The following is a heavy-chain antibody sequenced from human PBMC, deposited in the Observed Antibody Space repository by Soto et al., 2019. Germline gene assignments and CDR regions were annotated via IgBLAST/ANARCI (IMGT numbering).Heavy chain of an antibody. V-gene: IGHV2-5*02. Sequence: QITLKESGPTLVKPTQTLTLTCTFSGFALETSGMGMSWIRQPPGKALEWLALIYWDDDKRYSPSLKNRLTITKDTCKNHGVLTLTNVHPVDTATYYSAHSLYNYDNSGNYNYWYFALWGRGTLVTGS. J-gene: IGHJ2*01. CDR1: GFALETSGMG. CDR3: AHSLYNYDNSGNYNYWYFAL. CDR2: IYWDDDK. D-gene: IGHD3-22*01.